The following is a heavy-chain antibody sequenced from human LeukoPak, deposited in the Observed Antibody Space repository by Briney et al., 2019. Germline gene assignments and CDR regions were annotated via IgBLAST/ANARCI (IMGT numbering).Heavy chain of an antibody. CDR2: IKQDGSEK. CDR3: TRYSGYPGDY. CDR1: GFTFTTYW. D-gene: IGHD5-12*01. J-gene: IGHJ4*02. Sequence: GGSLRLSCAASGFTFTTYWMSWVRQTPGKGLEWLANIKQDGSEKYYVDSVEGRFTVSRDNAKSSLYLQMNSLRVEDTGVYYCTRYSGYPGDYWGQGTLVTVSS. V-gene: IGHV3-7*03.